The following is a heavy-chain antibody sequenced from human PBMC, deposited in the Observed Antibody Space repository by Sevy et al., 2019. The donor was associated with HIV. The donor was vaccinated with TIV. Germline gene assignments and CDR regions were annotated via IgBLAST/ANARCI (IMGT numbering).Heavy chain of an antibody. V-gene: IGHV3-30-3*01. CDR2: ISYDGNNK. CDR1: GFTFSSYT. J-gene: IGHJ4*02. Sequence: GGSLRLSFAASGFTFSSYTMFWIRQAPGKGLEWMASISYDGNNKYYADSVKGRFTISRDNSKNTLYVQMNSLRPEDTAVYYCASSMIRGVGDYWGQGTLVTVSS. CDR3: ASSMIRGVGDY. D-gene: IGHD3-10*01.